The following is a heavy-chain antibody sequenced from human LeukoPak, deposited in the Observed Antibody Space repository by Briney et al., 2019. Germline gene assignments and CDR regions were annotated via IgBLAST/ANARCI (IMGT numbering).Heavy chain of an antibody. Sequence: SETLSLTCTVSGGSISSSSYYWGWIRQPPGKGLEWIGSICYSGSTYYNPSLKSRVTISVDTSKNQFSLKLSSVTAADTAVYYCARHARIVGATANFDYWGQGTLVTVSS. CDR3: ARHARIVGATANFDY. CDR1: GGSISSSSYY. J-gene: IGHJ4*02. D-gene: IGHD1-26*01. V-gene: IGHV4-39*01. CDR2: ICYSGST.